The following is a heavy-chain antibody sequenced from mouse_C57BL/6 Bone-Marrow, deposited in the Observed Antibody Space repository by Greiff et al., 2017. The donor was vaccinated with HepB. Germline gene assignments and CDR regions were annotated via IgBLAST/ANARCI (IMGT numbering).Heavy chain of an antibody. CDR3: AREGYYSGSSSYYFDY. D-gene: IGHD1-1*01. Sequence: QVQLQQPGAELVRPGSSVKLSCKASGYTFTSYWMDWVKQRPGQGLEWIGNIYPSDSETHYNQKFKDKATLTVDKSSSTAYMQLSSLTSEDSAVYYCAREGYYSGSSSYYFDYWGQGTTLTVSS. V-gene: IGHV1-61*01. CDR1: GYTFTSYW. J-gene: IGHJ2*01. CDR2: IYPSDSET.